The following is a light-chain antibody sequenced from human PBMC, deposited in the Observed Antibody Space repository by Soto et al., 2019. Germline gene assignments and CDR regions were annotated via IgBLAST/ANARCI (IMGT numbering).Light chain of an antibody. Sequence: DIQMTQSPSSLSASVGDRVTITCRASQYISRYSNWYQQKPGKAPKLLIYAASNLQSRVPSRFSGSGSGTDFTLTISSLQPEDFATYYCQQSYSTPWTFGQGTKVEIK. CDR3: QQSYSTPWT. V-gene: IGKV1-39*01. J-gene: IGKJ1*01. CDR1: QYISRY. CDR2: AAS.